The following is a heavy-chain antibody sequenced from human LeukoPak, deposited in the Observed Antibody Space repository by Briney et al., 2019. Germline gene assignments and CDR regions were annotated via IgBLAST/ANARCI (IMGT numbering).Heavy chain of an antibody. D-gene: IGHD3-9*01. Sequence: GGSLRLSCAASGFTFSRYAMNWVRQAPGKGLEWVSGISGSGGSEYYADSVTGGFTISRDYSLNTLYLQMNSLRAEDTAVYYCAKVRYVGYYFDSWGQGTLVTVSS. V-gene: IGHV3-23*01. CDR3: AKVRYVGYYFDS. J-gene: IGHJ4*02. CDR1: GFTFSRYA. CDR2: ISGSGGSE.